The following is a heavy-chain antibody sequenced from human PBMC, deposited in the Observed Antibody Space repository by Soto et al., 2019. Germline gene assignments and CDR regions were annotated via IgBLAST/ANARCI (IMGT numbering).Heavy chain of an antibody. CDR3: ARGTGTRITIFAAFDY. V-gene: IGHV4-34*01. J-gene: IGHJ4*02. CDR1: GGSISSYY. D-gene: IGHD3-3*01. CDR2: INHSGST. Sequence: SETLSLTCTVSGGSISSYYWSWIRQPPGKGLEWIGEINHSGSTNYNPSLKSRVTISVDTSKNQFSLKLSSVTAADTAVYYCARGTGTRITIFAAFDYWGQGTLVTVSS.